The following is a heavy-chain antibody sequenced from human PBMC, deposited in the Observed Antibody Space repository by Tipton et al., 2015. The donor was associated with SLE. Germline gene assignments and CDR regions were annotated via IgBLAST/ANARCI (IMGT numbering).Heavy chain of an antibody. Sequence: TLSLTCTVSGYSISSGYYWGWIRQPPGKGLEWIGSIYHSGSTYYNPPLKSRVTISVDTSKNQFSLKLSSVTAADTAVYYCARSPAGPYCSSTSCPAWFDPWGQGTLVTVSS. J-gene: IGHJ5*02. CDR3: ARSPAGPYCSSTSCPAWFDP. V-gene: IGHV4-38-2*02. CDR2: IYHSGST. CDR1: GYSISSGYY. D-gene: IGHD2-2*01.